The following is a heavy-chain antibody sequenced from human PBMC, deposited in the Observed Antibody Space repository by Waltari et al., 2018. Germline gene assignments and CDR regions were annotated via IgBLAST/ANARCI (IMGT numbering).Heavy chain of an antibody. J-gene: IGHJ6*02. CDR1: GGSISSGCYY. Sequence: QVQLQESGPGLVKPSQTLSLTCTVSGGSISSGCYYWSWIRQPPGKGLEWIGYIYYSGSTYYNPSLKSRVTISVDTSKNQFSLKLSSVTAADTAVYYCARAVPLYDFWSGYAYGMDVWGQGTTVTVSS. V-gene: IGHV4-31*03. CDR3: ARAVPLYDFWSGYAYGMDV. D-gene: IGHD3-3*01. CDR2: IYYSGST.